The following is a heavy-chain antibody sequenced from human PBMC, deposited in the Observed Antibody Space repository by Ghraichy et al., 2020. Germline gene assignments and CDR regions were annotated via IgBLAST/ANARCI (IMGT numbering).Heavy chain of an antibody. J-gene: IGHJ6*02. Sequence: GGSLRLSCAASGFSFSGSAMHWVRQAPGKGLEWVGRIRNKASNYATAYAASVKGRFTISRDDSKNTAYLQMNSLKTEDTAVYYCIRNPPGLDVWGQGTTVTVSS. CDR3: IRNPPGLDV. CDR2: IRNKASNYAT. V-gene: IGHV3-73*01. CDR1: GFSFSGSA.